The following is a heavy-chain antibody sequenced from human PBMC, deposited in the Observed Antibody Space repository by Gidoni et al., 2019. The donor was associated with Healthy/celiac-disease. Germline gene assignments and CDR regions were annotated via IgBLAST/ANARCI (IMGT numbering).Heavy chain of an antibody. D-gene: IGHD5-18*01. V-gene: IGHV3-30-3*01. CDR3: ARDAPHTAMVSYFDY. J-gene: IGHJ4*02. Sequence: QVQLVESGGGVVQPGRSLRLSCAASGFPFSSYAMHWVRQAPGKGLEWVAVISYDGSNKYYADSVKGRFTISRDNSKNTLYLQMNSLRAEDTAVYYCARDAPHTAMVSYFDYWGQGTLVTVSS. CDR1: GFPFSSYA. CDR2: ISYDGSNK.